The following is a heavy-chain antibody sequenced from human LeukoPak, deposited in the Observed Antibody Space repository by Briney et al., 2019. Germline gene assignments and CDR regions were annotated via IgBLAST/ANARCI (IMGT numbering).Heavy chain of an antibody. D-gene: IGHD3-22*01. CDR2: ISDSGGST. CDR1: GITLSNYG. Sequence: PGGSLRLSCAVSGITLSNYGMSWVRQAPGKGLEWAAGISDSGGSTSYADSVKGRFTISRDNPKNTLYLQMNSLRAEDTAVYFCAKRGVVIRVILVGFHKAAYYFDSWGQGALVTVSS. V-gene: IGHV3-23*01. CDR3: AKRGVVIRVILVGFHKAAYYFDS. J-gene: IGHJ4*02.